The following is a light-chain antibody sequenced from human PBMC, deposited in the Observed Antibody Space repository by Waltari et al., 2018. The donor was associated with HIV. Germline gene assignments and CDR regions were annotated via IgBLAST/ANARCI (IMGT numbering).Light chain of an antibody. J-gene: IGLJ2*01. V-gene: IGLV1-44*01. CDR3: AAWDDSLIGVI. Sequence: QSVLTQPPSASGTPGQRVTISCSGSSSNIGSHSVNWYQQLPGTAPKLLIYTKDQRPSGVPDRFSGSKSGTSASLAITGLQSKDEADYYCAAWDDSLIGVIFGGGTKLTVL. CDR2: TKD. CDR1: SSNIGSHS.